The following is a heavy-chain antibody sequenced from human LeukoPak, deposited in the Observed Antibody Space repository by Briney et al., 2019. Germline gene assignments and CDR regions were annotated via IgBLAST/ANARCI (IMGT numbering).Heavy chain of an antibody. J-gene: IGHJ3*02. CDR2: ISSSSRYI. Sequence: GGSLRLSCAASGFTFSSYSMNWVRQAPGKGLEWVSSISSSSRYIYYADSVKGRFTISRDNAKNSLYLQMNGLRAEDTAVYYCARDFPRDNDAFDIWGQGTMVTVSS. CDR1: GFTFSSYS. CDR3: ARDFPRDNDAFDI. V-gene: IGHV3-21*01.